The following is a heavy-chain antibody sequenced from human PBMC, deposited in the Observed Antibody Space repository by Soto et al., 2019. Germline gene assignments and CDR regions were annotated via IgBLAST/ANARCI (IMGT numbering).Heavy chain of an antibody. CDR2: IYYSGST. D-gene: IGHD3-10*01. CDR1: SGSISSGDYY. CDR3: ARAERDGDYYGMEV. V-gene: IGHV4-30-4*01. Sequence: PSETLSLTCTVSSGSISSGDYYWSWIRQPPGKGLEWIGYIYYSGSTYYNPSLKSRVTISVDTSKNQFSLKLSSVTAADTAVYSCARAERDGDYYGMEVWGQGTTVTVSS. J-gene: IGHJ6*02.